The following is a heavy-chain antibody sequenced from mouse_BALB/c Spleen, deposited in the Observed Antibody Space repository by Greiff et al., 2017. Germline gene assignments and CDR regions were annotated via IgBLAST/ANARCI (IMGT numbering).Heavy chain of an antibody. Sequence: EVKLMESGGGLVKPGGSLKLSCAASGFAFSSYDMSWVRQTPEKRLEWVAYISSGGGSTYYPDTVKGRFTISRDNAKNTLYLQMSSLKSEDTAMYYCTRKYADGYAMDYWGQGTSVTVSS. CDR1: GFAFSSYD. J-gene: IGHJ4*01. CDR2: ISSGGGST. D-gene: IGHD2-14*01. V-gene: IGHV5-12-1*01. CDR3: TRKYADGYAMDY.